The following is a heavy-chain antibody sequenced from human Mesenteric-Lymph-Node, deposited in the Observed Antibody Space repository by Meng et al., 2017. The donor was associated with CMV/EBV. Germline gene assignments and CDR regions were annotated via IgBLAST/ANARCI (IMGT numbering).Heavy chain of an antibody. J-gene: IGHJ5*02. CDR2: VNPSGGSP. CDR3: IRGAGWGWFDP. D-gene: IGHD3-16*01. V-gene: IGHV1-46*01. CDR1: RYPFTDYY. Sequence: SCRASRYPFTDYYLPWVRPPPGQGLEWMAIVNPSGGSPNYAQRFQGRIAMTSDASTSTVYMELGSLRSEDTAVYYCIRGAGWGWFDPWGQGTLVTVSS.